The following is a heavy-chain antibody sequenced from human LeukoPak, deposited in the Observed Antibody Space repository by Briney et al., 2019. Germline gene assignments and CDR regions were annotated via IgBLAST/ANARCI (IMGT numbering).Heavy chain of an antibody. CDR1: GYTFSNYC. D-gene: IGHD1-26*01. J-gene: IGHJ4*02. Sequence: PGGSLRLSCAASGYTFSNYCIWCVRQAPGKGLEWVAFIRYDGSNKYYADSVKGRFTISRDNSKNTLYLQMNSLRAEDTAVYYCAKDRECQLLYYFHHWGQGTLVTVSS. CDR2: IRYDGSNK. V-gene: IGHV3-30*02. CDR3: AKDRECQLLYYFHH.